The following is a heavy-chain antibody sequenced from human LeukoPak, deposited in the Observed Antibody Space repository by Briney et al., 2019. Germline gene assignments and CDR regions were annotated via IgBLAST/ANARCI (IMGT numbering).Heavy chain of an antibody. CDR1: GGSFSGYY. V-gene: IGHV4-34*01. D-gene: IGHD6-13*01. J-gene: IGHJ4*02. CDR2: INHSGNT. CDR3: ARDVAAGSIDY. Sequence: SETLSLTCAVYGGSFSGYYWSWIRLPPGKGLEWIGEINHSGNTNYNPSLKSRATLSVDTSKNQFSLNLSSVTAEDTAVYYCARDVAAGSIDYWGQGTLVTVSS.